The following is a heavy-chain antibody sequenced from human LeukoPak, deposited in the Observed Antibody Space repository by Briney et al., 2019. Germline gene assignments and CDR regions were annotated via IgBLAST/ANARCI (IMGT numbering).Heavy chain of an antibody. CDR3: ATEAIWFGEYHNWFDP. J-gene: IGHJ5*02. CDR2: FDPEDGET. D-gene: IGHD3-10*01. Sequence: ASVKVSCKVSGYTLTELSMHWVRQAPGKGLEWMGGFDPEDGETIYAQKFQGRVTMTEDTSTDTAYMELSSLRSEDTAVYYCATEAIWFGEYHNWFDPWGQGTLVTVSS. V-gene: IGHV1-24*01. CDR1: GYTLTELS.